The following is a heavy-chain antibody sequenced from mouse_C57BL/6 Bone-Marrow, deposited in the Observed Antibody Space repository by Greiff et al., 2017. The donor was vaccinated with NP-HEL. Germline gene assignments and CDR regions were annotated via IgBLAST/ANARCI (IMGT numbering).Heavy chain of an antibody. D-gene: IGHD2-1*01. CDR2: IDPENGDT. CDR3: TKDYGNPDYVDY. Sequence: VQLQQSGAELVRPGASVKLSCTASGFNIKDDYMHWVKQRPEQGLEWIGWIDPENGDTEYASKFQGKATITADTSSNTAYLQLSSLTSEDTAFYYCTKDYGNPDYVDYWGQGTTLTVSS. J-gene: IGHJ2*01. CDR1: GFNIKDDY. V-gene: IGHV14-4*01.